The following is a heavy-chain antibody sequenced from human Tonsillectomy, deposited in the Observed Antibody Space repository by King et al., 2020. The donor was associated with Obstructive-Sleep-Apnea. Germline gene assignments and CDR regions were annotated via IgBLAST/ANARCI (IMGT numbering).Heavy chain of an antibody. Sequence: QLVQSGAEVKKPGASVMVSCKVSGYTLTELSIHWVRQAPGKGLEWMGGFDPEDGEIIYAQKFQGRVTMTEDTSTYTAYMQLSSLRSEDTAVYYCATSKPMIGAVMVYWGQGTLVTVSS. CDR3: ATSKPMIGAVMVY. V-gene: IGHV1-24*01. D-gene: IGHD3-3*01. CDR2: FDPEDGEI. CDR1: GYTLTELS. J-gene: IGHJ4*02.